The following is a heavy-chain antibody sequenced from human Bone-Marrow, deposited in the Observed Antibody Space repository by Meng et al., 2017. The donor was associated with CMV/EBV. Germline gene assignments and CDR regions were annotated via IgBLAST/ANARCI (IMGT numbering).Heavy chain of an antibody. CDR3: ARESLYDFWSGPKVDV. Sequence: GGSLRLSCAASGFTFSSYEMNWVRQAPGKGLEWVSYISSSGSTIYYADSVKGRFTISRDNAKNSLYLQMNSLRAEDTAVYYCARESLYDFWSGPKVDVWGQGTTVTVSS. V-gene: IGHV3-48*03. CDR2: ISSSGSTI. D-gene: IGHD3-3*01. CDR1: GFTFSSYE. J-gene: IGHJ6*02.